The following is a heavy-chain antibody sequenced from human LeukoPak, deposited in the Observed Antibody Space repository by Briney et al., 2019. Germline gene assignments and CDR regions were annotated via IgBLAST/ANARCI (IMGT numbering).Heavy chain of an antibody. CDR2: IYSGGTT. V-gene: IGHV3-53*04. D-gene: IGHD5-18*01. Sequence: GRSLRLSCAASGFTVSTNCMTWVSQPPGKGLEWVSTIYSGGTTYYADSVMVRFTISRHNSRNTLYLQMNSLRAEDTAVYYCARVDTVMAYYFDLWGQGTLVTVSS. CDR1: GFTVSTNC. CDR3: ARVDTVMAYYFDL. J-gene: IGHJ4*02.